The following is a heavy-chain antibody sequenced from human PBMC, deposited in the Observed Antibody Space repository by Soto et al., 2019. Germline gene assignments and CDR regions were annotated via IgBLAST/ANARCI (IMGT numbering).Heavy chain of an antibody. CDR2: IVVGSGNT. CDR1: GFTFTSSA. CDR3: AAVPIVGAITGFDY. D-gene: IGHD1-26*01. Sequence: ASVKVSCKASGFTFTSSAVQWVRQARGQRLEWTGWIVVGSGNTNYAQKFQERVTITRDMSTSTAYMELSSLRSEDTAVYYCAAVPIVGAITGFDYWGQGTLVTVSS. V-gene: IGHV1-58*01. J-gene: IGHJ4*02.